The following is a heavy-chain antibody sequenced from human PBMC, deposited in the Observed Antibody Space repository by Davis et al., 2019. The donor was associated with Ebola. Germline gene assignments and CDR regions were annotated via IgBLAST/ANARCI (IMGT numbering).Heavy chain of an antibody. V-gene: IGHV3-23*01. Sequence: PGGSLRLSCAASGFTFSTYAMSWVRQAPGKGLEWVSAISGDSGSTYYADSVKGRFTISRDNSKNTLYLQMNSLRAEDTALYYCAKYRAVRPSFDYWGQGSLVTVSS. D-gene: IGHD3-10*01. CDR1: GFTFSTYA. J-gene: IGHJ4*02. CDR2: ISGDSGST. CDR3: AKYRAVRPSFDY.